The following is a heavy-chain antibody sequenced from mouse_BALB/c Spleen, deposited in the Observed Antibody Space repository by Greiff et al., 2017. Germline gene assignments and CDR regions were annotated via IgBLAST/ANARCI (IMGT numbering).Heavy chain of an antibody. CDR1: GYTFTDYY. J-gene: IGHJ3*01. Sequence: VQLQQSGAELARPGASVKLSCKASGYTFTDYYINWVKQRTGQGLEWIGEIYPGSGNTYYNEKFKGKATLTADKSSSTAYMQLSSLTSEDSAVYFCARLWSSYWGQGTLVTVSA. CDR3: ARLWSSY. V-gene: IGHV1-77*01. CDR2: IYPGSGNT.